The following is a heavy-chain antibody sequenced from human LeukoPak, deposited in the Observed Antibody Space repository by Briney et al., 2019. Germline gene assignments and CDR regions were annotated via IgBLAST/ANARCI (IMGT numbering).Heavy chain of an antibody. CDR2: FDPEDGET. CDR1: GYTLTELS. CDR3: ATLGSATEDYFDY. D-gene: IGHD2-15*01. J-gene: IGHJ4*02. Sequence: ASVKVSCKVSGYTLTELSMHWVRQAPGEGLEWMGGFDPEDGETIYAQKFQGRVTMTEDTSTDTAYMELSSLRSEDTAVYYCATLGSATEDYFDYWGQGTLVTVSS. V-gene: IGHV1-24*01.